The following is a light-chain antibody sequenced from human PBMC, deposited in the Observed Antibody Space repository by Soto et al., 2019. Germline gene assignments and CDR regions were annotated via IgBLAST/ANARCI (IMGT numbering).Light chain of an antibody. J-gene: IGLJ1*01. CDR3: CSYAGSYTYV. CDR1: SSDIGGYNY. Sequence: QSLLSQPRSLSGTPGQSVTISCTGTSSDIGGYNYVSWYQQHPGKAPKLMIYDVSKRPSGVPDRFSGSKSGNTASLTISGLQAEDEADYYCCSYAGSYTYVFRTGTKVTVL. CDR2: DVS. V-gene: IGLV2-11*01.